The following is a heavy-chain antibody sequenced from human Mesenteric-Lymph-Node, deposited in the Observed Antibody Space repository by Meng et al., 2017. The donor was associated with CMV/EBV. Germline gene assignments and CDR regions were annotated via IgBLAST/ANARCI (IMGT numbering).Heavy chain of an antibody. Sequence: SETLSLTCTVSGGSISSGDYYWSWIRQPPGKGLEWIGYIYYSGSTYYNPSLKSRVTISVDTSKNQFSLKLSSVTAADTAVYYCARGSVYSSSWLRTSNYYYYYGMDVWGQGTTVTVSS. CDR1: GGSISSGDYY. V-gene: IGHV4-31*03. CDR2: IYYSGST. CDR3: ARGSVYSSSWLRTSNYYYYYGMDV. J-gene: IGHJ6*02. D-gene: IGHD6-13*01.